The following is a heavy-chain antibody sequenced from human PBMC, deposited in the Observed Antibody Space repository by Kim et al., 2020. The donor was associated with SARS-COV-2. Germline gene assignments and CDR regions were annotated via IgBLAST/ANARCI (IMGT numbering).Heavy chain of an antibody. Sequence: SETLSLTCAVYGGSFSGYYWSWIRQPPGKGLEWIGEINHSGSTNYNPSLKSRVTISVDTSKNQFSLKLSSVTAADTAVYYCARAFITIFSTMDVWGQGTTVTVSS. CDR3: ARAFITIFSTMDV. J-gene: IGHJ6*02. CDR2: INHSGST. V-gene: IGHV4-34*01. D-gene: IGHD3-9*01. CDR1: GGSFSGYY.